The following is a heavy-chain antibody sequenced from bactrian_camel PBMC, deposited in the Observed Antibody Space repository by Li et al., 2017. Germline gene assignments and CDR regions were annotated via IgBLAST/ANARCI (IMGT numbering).Heavy chain of an antibody. J-gene: IGHJ4*01. CDR3: ASHTKLIDITY. V-gene: IGHV3-2*01. Sequence: VQLVESGGGLVQPGGSLTLSCAASGFTFSTCYMSWVRQAPGKGLEWVSSIYTGGGSTYYADSVKGRFTISKDNAKNTLYLQMNSLKSKDTALYYCASHTKLIDITYWGQGTQVTVS. CDR1: GFTFSTCY. D-gene: IGHD1*01. CDR2: IYTGGGST.